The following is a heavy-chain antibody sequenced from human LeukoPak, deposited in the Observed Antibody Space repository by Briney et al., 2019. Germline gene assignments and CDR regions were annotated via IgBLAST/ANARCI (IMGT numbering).Heavy chain of an antibody. V-gene: IGHV5-51*01. CDR3: AVVSGYSYGYVGLDY. J-gene: IGHJ4*02. CDR2: IYPDDSDT. D-gene: IGHD5-18*01. CDR1: GYSFTNYW. Sequence: GESLKISCKGSGYSFTNYWIGWVRQMPGKGLEWMGIIYPDDSDTRYSPSFQGQVTISADKSISTAYLQWSSLKASDTAMYYCAVVSGYSYGYVGLDYWGQGTLVTVSS.